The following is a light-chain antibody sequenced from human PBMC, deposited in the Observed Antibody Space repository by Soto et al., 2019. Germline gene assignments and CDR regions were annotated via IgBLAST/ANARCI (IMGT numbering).Light chain of an antibody. CDR3: SSYTSSSPGV. Sequence: QSALTQPASVSGSPGQSITISCTGTSSDVGGYNYVSWYQEHPGKAPKLMIYDVNNRPSGVSNRFSGSKSGTTASLTISGLQAEDEADYYCSSYTSSSPGVFGGGTKLTVL. CDR1: SSDVGGYNY. CDR2: DVN. J-gene: IGLJ3*02. V-gene: IGLV2-14*01.